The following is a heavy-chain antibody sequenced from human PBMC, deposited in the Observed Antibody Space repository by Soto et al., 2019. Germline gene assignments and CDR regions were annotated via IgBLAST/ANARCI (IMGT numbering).Heavy chain of an antibody. CDR3: AHSPLGQLLLYFDF. CDR2: IYWDDEK. J-gene: IGHJ4*02. CDR1: GFSLTTSVVG. D-gene: IGHD1-1*01. Sequence: QITLKESGPTLVKPTQTLTLTCTFSGFSLTTSVVGVGWIRQPPGKALEWLALIYWDDEKRYSPSLKSRLSITKDTSNSQVVLTMTNMDPVDTATYFCAHSPLGQLLLYFDFWGQGTLVTVSS. V-gene: IGHV2-5*02.